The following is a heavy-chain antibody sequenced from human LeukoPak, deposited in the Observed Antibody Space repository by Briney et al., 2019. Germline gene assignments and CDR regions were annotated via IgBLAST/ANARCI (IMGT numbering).Heavy chain of an antibody. V-gene: IGHV3-23*01. CDR3: ARAEESSSPTMDY. J-gene: IGHJ4*02. CDR1: GFTFSTYA. Sequence: GASLRLSCAASGFTFSTYAMIWVRQAPGKGLEWVSAISGSGGSTYYADSVKGRFTISRANSKNTLYLQMNSLGAEDTAVYYCARAEESSSPTMDYWGQGTLVTVSS. D-gene: IGHD6-6*01. CDR2: ISGSGGST.